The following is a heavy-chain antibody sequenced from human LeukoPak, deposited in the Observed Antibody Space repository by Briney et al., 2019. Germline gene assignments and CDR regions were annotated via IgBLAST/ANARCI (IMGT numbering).Heavy chain of an antibody. D-gene: IGHD3-22*01. CDR2: ISYDGNNK. CDR3: ARRSVVVVRTNDYGMDV. Sequence: PGGSLRLSCAASGFTFSSYVMHWVRQAPGKGLEWVAGISYDGNNKYYAESVKGRFTISRDNSKNTLYLQMNSLRDEDTAVYYCARRSVVVVRTNDYGMDVWGQGTTVTVSS. J-gene: IGHJ6*02. V-gene: IGHV3-30*03. CDR1: GFTFSSYV.